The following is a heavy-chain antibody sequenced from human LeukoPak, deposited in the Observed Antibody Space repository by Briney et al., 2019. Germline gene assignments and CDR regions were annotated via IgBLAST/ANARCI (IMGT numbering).Heavy chain of an antibody. J-gene: IGHJ4*02. CDR2: IYSGGDT. Sequence: GGSLRLSCAASGFTVSSNYMTWVRQAPGKGLEWLSVIYSGGDTYYAVSVKGRFTISRDNSKNPLYLQMNSLRAEDTAVYYWARRSGEGYFDCWGQGTLVTVSS. CDR1: GFTVSSNY. D-gene: IGHD1-26*01. CDR3: ARRSGEGYFDC. V-gene: IGHV3-66*01.